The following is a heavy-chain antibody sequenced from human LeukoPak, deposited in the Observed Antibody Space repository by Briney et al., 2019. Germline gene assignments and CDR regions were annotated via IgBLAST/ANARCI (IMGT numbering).Heavy chain of an antibody. CDR3: AKERRDCSGGSCR. D-gene: IGHD2-15*01. Sequence: PGGSLRLSCAASGFTFSSYGMSWVRQAPGKGLEWVSAISGSGGSTYYADSVKGRFTTSRDNSKNTLYLQMNSLRAEDTAVYYCAKERRDCSGGSCRWGQGTLVTVSS. V-gene: IGHV3-23*01. CDR2: ISGSGGST. CDR1: GFTFSSYG. J-gene: IGHJ4*02.